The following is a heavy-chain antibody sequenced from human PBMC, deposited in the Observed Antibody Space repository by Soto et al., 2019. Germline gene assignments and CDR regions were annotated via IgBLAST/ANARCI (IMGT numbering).Heavy chain of an antibody. D-gene: IGHD2-21*01. CDR3: ARGGISHWAYFYYMDV. Sequence: QVQLQQWGAGLLKPSETLSLTCVVSGGSLSDYFWSWIRQPPGMALEWSGEINHLGSINYNPSLKSRVAMSVDTSNNQFSVTLNSVTAADTATYYCARGGISHWAYFYYMDVWDRGTTVTLSS. CDR2: INHLGSI. CDR1: GGSLSDYF. V-gene: IGHV4-34*01. J-gene: IGHJ6*03.